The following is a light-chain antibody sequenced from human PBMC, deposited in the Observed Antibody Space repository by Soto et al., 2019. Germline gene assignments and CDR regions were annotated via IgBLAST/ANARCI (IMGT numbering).Light chain of an antibody. CDR3: QKYNKGPLT. CDR1: QSVSSN. J-gene: IGKJ4*01. V-gene: IGKV3-15*01. CDR2: HAS. Sequence: EIVMTQSPATLSVSPGERATLSCRASQSVSSNLAWYQQKPGQAPRLLIYHASTRATGIPARFSGSGSGTEFTLTISSLQSEDFAVYYCQKYNKGPLTFGGGTKVEIK.